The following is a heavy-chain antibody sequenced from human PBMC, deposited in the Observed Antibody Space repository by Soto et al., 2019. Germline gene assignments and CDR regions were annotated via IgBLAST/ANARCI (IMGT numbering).Heavy chain of an antibody. Sequence: GGSLRLSCAASGFTFSTYAMSWVRQAPGKGLEWVSVIGEGGFSTQYAASVKGRFTISGDNSKNMLYLQMNGLRSDDTAVYYCARDSITRVSSDVPGMDVWGQGTTVTVSS. J-gene: IGHJ6*02. CDR2: IGEGGFST. D-gene: IGHD3-16*01. CDR3: ARDSITRVSSDVPGMDV. CDR1: GFTFSTYA. V-gene: IGHV3-23*01.